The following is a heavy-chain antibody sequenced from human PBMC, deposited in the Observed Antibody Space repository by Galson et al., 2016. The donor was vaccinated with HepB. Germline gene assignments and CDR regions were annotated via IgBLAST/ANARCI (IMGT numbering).Heavy chain of an antibody. Sequence: SLRLSCAASGFVFSTFGLSWVRQAPGKGLEWVASISTRRTTYYSDSVQGRFTISRDNSNNPLYLQMNGLRAEDTAVYYCAKERLVRRIFDHWGQGTLLTVSS. CDR3: AKERLVRRIFDH. D-gene: IGHD1-1*01. CDR2: ISTRRTT. J-gene: IGHJ4*02. CDR1: GFVFSTFG. V-gene: IGHV3-23*01.